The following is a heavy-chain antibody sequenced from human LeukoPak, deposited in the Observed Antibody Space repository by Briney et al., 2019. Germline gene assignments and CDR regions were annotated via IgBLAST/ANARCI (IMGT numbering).Heavy chain of an antibody. D-gene: IGHD2-21*01. V-gene: IGHV1-69*13. CDR1: GGTFSSYA. Sequence: SVKLSCNASGGTFSSYAISWVRHAPGQGLGWMGASIPIFGTANYAQKFQGRVPITADESTSTAYMELSSLRSEDTAVYYCARRCGGDCYAFDIWGQGTMVTVSS. CDR3: ARRCGGDCYAFDI. CDR2: SIPIFGTA. J-gene: IGHJ3*02.